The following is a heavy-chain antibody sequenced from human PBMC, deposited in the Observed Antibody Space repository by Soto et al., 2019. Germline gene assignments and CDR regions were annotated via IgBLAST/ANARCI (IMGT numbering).Heavy chain of an antibody. J-gene: IGHJ3*02. CDR3: ARDWAVAGIPADAFDI. Sequence: QVQLVQSGAEVKKPGSSVKVSCKASGGTFSSYAISWVRQAPGQGLEWMGGIIPIFGTANYAQKFQGRVTITADESTSTAYMELSSLRSEDTAVYYCARDWAVAGIPADAFDIWGQGTMVTVSS. CDR2: IIPIFGTA. CDR1: GGTFSSYA. V-gene: IGHV1-69*12. D-gene: IGHD6-19*01.